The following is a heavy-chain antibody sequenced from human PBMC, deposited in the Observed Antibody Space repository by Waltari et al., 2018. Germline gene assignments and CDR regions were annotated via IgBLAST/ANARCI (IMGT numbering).Heavy chain of an antibody. D-gene: IGHD5-12*01. J-gene: IGHJ4*02. CDR3: AKDSWPRRNPIPNPFDY. CDR2: IGWNSGGV. V-gene: IGHV3-9*01. Sequence: EVQLVESGGGLVEPGRSLRLSCAASGFTFDEYAMHWVRRAPGKGLEWVSGIGWNSGGVDYADSVKGRFTISRDNAKSSLYLQMDSLRAEDTAFYYCAKDSWPRRNPIPNPFDYWGQGILVNVSS. CDR1: GFTFDEYA.